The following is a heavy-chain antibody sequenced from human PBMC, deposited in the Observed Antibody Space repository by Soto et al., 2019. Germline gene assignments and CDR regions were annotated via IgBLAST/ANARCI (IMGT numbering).Heavy chain of an antibody. CDR3: ARDRRLGGYDFWSGHYGMDV. V-gene: IGHV1-18*04. CDR1: GYTFTSYG. D-gene: IGHD3-3*01. CDR2: ISAYNGNT. J-gene: IGHJ6*02. Sequence: ASVKVSGKASGYTFTSYGISWVRQAPGQGLEWMGWISAYNGNTNYAQKLQGRVTMTTDTSTSTAYMELRSLRSDDTAVYYCARDRRLGGYDFWSGHYGMDVWGQGTTVTVSS.